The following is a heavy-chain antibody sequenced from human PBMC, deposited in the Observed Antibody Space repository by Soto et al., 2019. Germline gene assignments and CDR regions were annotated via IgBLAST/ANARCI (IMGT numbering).Heavy chain of an antibody. D-gene: IGHD5-12*01. V-gene: IGHV1-3*01. CDR2: INAGNGNT. J-gene: IGHJ6*02. CDR1: GYTSTSYA. Sequence: ASVKVSCKASGYTSTSYAMHWVRQAPGQRLEWMGWINAGNGNTKYSQKFQGRVTITRDTSASTAYMELSSLRSEDTAVYYCARERRIVATITSYGMDVWGQGTTVTVSS. CDR3: ARERRIVATITSYGMDV.